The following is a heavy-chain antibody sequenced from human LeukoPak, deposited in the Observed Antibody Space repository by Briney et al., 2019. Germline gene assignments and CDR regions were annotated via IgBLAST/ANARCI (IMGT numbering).Heavy chain of an antibody. J-gene: IGHJ4*02. V-gene: IGHV3-43*02. D-gene: IGHD3-22*01. CDR1: GFTFDDYA. Sequence: GGSLRLSCPASGFTFDDYAMPWVRQAPGKGLEWVSFISGDGGGSTYYADSVKGRFTISRDNSKNSLYLQMNSLRTEDTALYFCAKGSSMIPVVNDYFYYWGQGTLVTVSS. CDR3: AKGSSMIPVVNDYFYY. CDR2: ISGDGGGST.